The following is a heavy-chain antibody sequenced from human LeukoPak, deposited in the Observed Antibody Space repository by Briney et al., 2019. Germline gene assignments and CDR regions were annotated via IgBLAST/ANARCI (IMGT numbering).Heavy chain of an antibody. J-gene: IGHJ3*02. V-gene: IGHV5-10-1*01. CDR2: IDPSDSYT. CDR1: GYSFTSYW. D-gene: IGHD3-22*01. CDR3: ARHYPRYYDSSGYSDAFDI. Sequence: GESLRISCKGSGYSFTSYWISWVRQMPGKGLEWMGRIDPSDSYTNYSPPFQGHVTISADKSISTAYLQWSSLKASDTAMYYCARHYPRYYDSSGYSDAFDIWGQGTMVTVSS.